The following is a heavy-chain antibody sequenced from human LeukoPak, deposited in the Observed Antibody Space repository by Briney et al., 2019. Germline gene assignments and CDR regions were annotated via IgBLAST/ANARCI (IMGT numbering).Heavy chain of an antibody. V-gene: IGHV4-4*08. J-gene: IGHJ4*02. Sequence: PSETLSLTCTVSGGSISSYYWSWIRQPPGKGLEWIGYIYTSGSTNYNPSLKSRVTISVDTSKNQFSLKLSSVTAADTAVYYCAREDGYSTFDYWGQGTLVTVSS. D-gene: IGHD5-24*01. CDR2: IYTSGST. CDR1: GGSISSYY. CDR3: AREDGYSTFDY.